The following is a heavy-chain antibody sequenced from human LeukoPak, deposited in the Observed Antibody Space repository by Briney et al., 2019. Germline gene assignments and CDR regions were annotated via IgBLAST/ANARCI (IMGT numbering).Heavy chain of an antibody. CDR1: GFTFSSYS. V-gene: IGHV3-74*03. Sequence: GGSLRLSCAASGFTFSSYSMNWVRQAPGKGLVWVSRITIDGSSTTYADSVKGRFTISRDSGKNTLYLQMNSLRAEDTAVYYCTRDRFYAMDAWGQGTTVTVSS. J-gene: IGHJ6*02. CDR2: ITIDGSST. CDR3: TRDRFYAMDA.